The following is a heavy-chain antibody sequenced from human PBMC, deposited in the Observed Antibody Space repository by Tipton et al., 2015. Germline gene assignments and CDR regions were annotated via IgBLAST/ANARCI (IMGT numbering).Heavy chain of an antibody. CDR1: GVSISSAGYY. J-gene: IGHJ4*02. D-gene: IGHD3-9*01. Sequence: TLSLTCTVSGVSISSAGYYWSWIRQHPGKGLEWIGYVYYSGSTFYNPSLKSRLTMSVDTSKNQFSLKLSSVTAADTAVYYCTRVKYILTGYYITYYFDYWGQGTLVTVSS. CDR3: TRVKYILTGYYITYYFDY. V-gene: IGHV4-31*03. CDR2: VYYSGST.